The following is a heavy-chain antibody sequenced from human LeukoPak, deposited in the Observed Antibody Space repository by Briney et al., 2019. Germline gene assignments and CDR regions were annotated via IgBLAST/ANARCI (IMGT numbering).Heavy chain of an antibody. CDR3: ARGAAYYDMDY. CDR2: INPNSGGT. D-gene: IGHD3-22*01. J-gene: IGHJ4*02. Sequence: GASVKASXKASGYTFTGYYMHWVRQAPGQGLEWMGRINPNSGGTNYAQKFQGRVTMTRDTSISTAYMELSRLRSDDTAVYYCARGAAYYDMDYWGQGTLVTVSS. V-gene: IGHV1-2*06. CDR1: GYTFTGYY.